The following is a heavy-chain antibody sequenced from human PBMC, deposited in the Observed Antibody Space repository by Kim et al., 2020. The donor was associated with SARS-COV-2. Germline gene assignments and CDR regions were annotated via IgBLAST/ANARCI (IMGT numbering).Heavy chain of an antibody. D-gene: IGHD3-10*01. CDR3: AKALLRGANFSYYGMDV. CDR2: ISYDGSNK. V-gene: IGHV3-30*18. J-gene: IGHJ6*01. CDR1: GFTFSTYG. Sequence: GRSLRLSCAASGFTFSTYGMHWVRQAPGKGLEWVALISYDGSNKYYADSVKGRFTISRDNSKNTLYLQMTSLRPEDTAVYCCAKALLRGANFSYYGMDV.